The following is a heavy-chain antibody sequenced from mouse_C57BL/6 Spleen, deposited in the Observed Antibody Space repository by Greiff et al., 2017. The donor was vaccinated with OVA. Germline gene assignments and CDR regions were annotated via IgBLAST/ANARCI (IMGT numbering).Heavy chain of an antibody. Sequence: VQLQQPGAELVRPGSSVKLSCKASGYTFTSYWMDWVKQRPGQGLEWIGNIYPSDSETHYNQKFKDKATLTVDKSSSTAYMQLSSLTSEDSAVYYCARVYYGYDGFAYWGQGTLVTVSA. V-gene: IGHV1-61*01. J-gene: IGHJ3*01. CDR1: GYTFTSYW. CDR3: ARVYYGYDGFAY. D-gene: IGHD2-2*01. CDR2: IYPSDSET.